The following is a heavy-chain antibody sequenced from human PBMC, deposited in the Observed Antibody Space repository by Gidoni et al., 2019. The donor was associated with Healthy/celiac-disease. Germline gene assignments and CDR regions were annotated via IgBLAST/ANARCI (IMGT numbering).Heavy chain of an antibody. Sequence: QVTLKESGPVLVKPTKTLTLTCTVSGFSLSNARMGVSWIRQPPGKALEWLAHIFSNDEKSYSTSLKSRLTISKDTSKSQVVLTMTNMDPVDTATYYCARVVDTAMVTPFDYWGQGTLVTVSS. J-gene: IGHJ4*02. CDR2: IFSNDEK. V-gene: IGHV2-26*01. CDR3: ARVVDTAMVTPFDY. D-gene: IGHD5-18*01. CDR1: GFSLSNARMG.